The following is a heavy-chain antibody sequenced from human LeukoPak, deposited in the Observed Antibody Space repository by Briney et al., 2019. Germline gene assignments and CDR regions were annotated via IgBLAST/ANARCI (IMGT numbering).Heavy chain of an antibody. D-gene: IGHD6-19*01. Sequence: GGSLRLSCAASGFTFSSYWMYWVRQAPGKGLMWISLITSDGSSTSYADSVKGRFTISRDNAKNTLYLQMNSLRAEDTAVDYCARGSAKGGRGLQWLVQGVNDYWGQGTLVTVSS. CDR1: GFTFSSYW. V-gene: IGHV3-74*01. J-gene: IGHJ4*02. CDR3: ARGSAKGGRGLQWLVQGVNDY. CDR2: ITSDGSST.